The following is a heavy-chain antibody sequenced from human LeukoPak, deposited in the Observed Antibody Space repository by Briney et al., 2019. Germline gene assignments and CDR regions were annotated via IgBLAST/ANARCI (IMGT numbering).Heavy chain of an antibody. V-gene: IGHV3-30*18. CDR1: GFTFTTYG. CDR3: AKDLFPGRLGELPNYFDY. Sequence: PGRSLRLSCAASGFTFTTYGMHWVRQAPGKGLEWVALISYGGSNKYYADSAKGRFTISRDNSKNTLSLQMNSLRAEDTAVYHCAKDLFPGRLGELPNYFDYWGQGTLVTVSS. D-gene: IGHD3-16*01. CDR2: ISYGGSNK. J-gene: IGHJ4*02.